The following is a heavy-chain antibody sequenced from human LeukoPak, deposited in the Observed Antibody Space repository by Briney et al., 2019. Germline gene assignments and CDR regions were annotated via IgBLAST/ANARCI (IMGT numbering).Heavy chain of an antibody. CDR1: GFTFSSYA. CDR3: AKGGLFYQDS. J-gene: IGHJ4*02. Sequence: PGGSLRLSCAASGFTFSSYAMSWVRQAPGKGLEGVSAISGCGGSAYYADSVKGRFTISRDNSKNTLYLQMSSLRAEDTAVYYCAKGGLFYQDSWGQGTLVTVSS. D-gene: IGHD3-3*01. CDR2: ISGCGGSA. V-gene: IGHV3-23*01.